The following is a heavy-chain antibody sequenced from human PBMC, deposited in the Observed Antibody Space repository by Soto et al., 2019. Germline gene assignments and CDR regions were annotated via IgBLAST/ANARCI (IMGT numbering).Heavy chain of an antibody. CDR2: ISHDGNSH. CDR1: GFSFSNYG. D-gene: IGHD3-22*01. CDR3: VKAQERSAQYFAVVITAFDF. Sequence: LRLSCEGSGFSFSNYGIHWVRQAPGKGLEWVAVISHDGNSHHLADSVRGRFTISRDNSKNTVFLHMTSLRREDSAVYHCVKAQERSAQYFAVVITAFDFWGQGTMVTVS. V-gene: IGHV3-30*18. J-gene: IGHJ3*01.